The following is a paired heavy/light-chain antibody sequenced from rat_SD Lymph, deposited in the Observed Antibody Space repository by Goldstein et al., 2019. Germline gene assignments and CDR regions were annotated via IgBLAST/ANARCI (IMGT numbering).Light chain of an antibody. J-gene: IGKJ2-1*01. CDR3: QQSNDLPNT. V-gene: IGKV3S6*01. Sequence: DTVLTQSPALAVSLGQRVTISCRASKSVSTYMHWYQQKSGQQPKLLIYSASNLESGVPSRFSGSGSGTDFTLTIDPVEADDIANYYCQQSNDLPNTFGAGTKLELK. CDR2: SAS. CDR1: KSVSTY.
Heavy chain of an antibody. D-gene: IGHD1-9*01. Sequence: QVQLKETGPGLVQPTQTLSITCTVSGFSLTSYYMQWVRQTPGKGLEWMGFIRSGGSTEYNSEFKSRLSISRDTSRNQVFLKMSSLKTEDTGVYYCARARNYGYNSFDYWGQGVMVTVSS. V-gene: IGHV2-65*01. CDR1: GFSLTSYY. CDR2: IRSGGST. J-gene: IGHJ2*01. CDR3: ARARNYGYNSFDY.